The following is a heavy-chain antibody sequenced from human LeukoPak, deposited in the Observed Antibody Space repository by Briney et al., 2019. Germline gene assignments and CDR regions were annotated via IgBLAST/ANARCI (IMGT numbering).Heavy chain of an antibody. J-gene: IGHJ3*02. D-gene: IGHD2-21*02. CDR2: IAGDESQK. V-gene: IGHV3-7*01. CDR3: VRDLSPVTARNVWYDALDI. Sequence: PGGSLRLSCVASGFSFTSSWMTWVRQAPGKGLEWVANIAGDESQKRYMDSVKGRFTISRDNAKNSLYLQLNSLRAEDTAIYYCVRDLSPVTARNVWYDALDIWGQGRMVTVSS. CDR1: GFSFTSSW.